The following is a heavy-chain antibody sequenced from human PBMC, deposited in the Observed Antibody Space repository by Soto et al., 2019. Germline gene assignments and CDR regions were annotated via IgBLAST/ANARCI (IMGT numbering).Heavy chain of an antibody. J-gene: IGHJ5*02. CDR3: ARVIPNVTMVRGRGWFDP. Sequence: QVQLQQWGAGLLKPSETLSLTCAVYGGSFSGYYWSWIRQPPGKGLEWIGEINHSGSTNYNPSLKSRVTISVDTSKNQFSLKLSSVTAADTAEYYCARVIPNVTMVRGRGWFDPWGQGTLVTVSS. CDR1: GGSFSGYY. D-gene: IGHD3-10*01. V-gene: IGHV4-34*01. CDR2: INHSGST.